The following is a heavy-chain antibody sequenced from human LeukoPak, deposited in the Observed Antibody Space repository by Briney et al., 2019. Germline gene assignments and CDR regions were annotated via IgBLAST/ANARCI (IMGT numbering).Heavy chain of an antibody. J-gene: IGHJ6*02. CDR3: ARDRDLGNYYDGMVV. CDR1: GDSVSTNSAA. CDR2: TYYRPRRYN. D-gene: IGHD7-27*01. V-gene: IGHV6-1*01. Sequence: SHTLSLTCAISGDSVSTNSAAWSWSRQSPSRGLEWLGRTYYRPRRYNDYAVSVKSRITIKSDTSKNQFSLQLNSVTPEDTAVYYCARDRDLGNYYDGMVVWGQGTTVTVSS.